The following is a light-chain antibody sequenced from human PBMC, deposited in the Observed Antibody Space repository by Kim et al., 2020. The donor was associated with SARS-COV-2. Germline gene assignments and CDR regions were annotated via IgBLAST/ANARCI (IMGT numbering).Light chain of an antibody. J-gene: IGLJ2*01. CDR2: DNY. Sequence: QSVLTQPPSVSAAPGQTVTISCSGSSSNIGTNDVSWYQHLPGRAPKFLIHDNYKRPSGIPDRFSGSKSDASATLGITGLQTGDEADYYCATWDTSLTAVVFGGGTQLTVL. CDR1: SSNIGTND. CDR3: ATWDTSLTAVV. V-gene: IGLV1-51*01.